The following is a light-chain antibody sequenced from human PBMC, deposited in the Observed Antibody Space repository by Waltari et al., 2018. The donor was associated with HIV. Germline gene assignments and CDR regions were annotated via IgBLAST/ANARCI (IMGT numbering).Light chain of an antibody. CDR1: QGVSNW. V-gene: IGKV1-12*01. J-gene: IGKJ4*01. CDR3: QQANRFPLP. Sequence: DIQMTQSPSSVSASVGDRVTITCRASQGVSNWLAWYQLIPGEAPKLLIHDVSSLQTGFPSSFSGSGSGPDFALTIDGLQPEDFTTYYCQQANRFPLPFGGGTKVEI. CDR2: DVS.